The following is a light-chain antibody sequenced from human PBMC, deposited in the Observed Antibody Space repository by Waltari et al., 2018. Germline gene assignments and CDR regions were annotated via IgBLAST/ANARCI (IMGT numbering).Light chain of an antibody. V-gene: IGLV2-8*01. Sequence: QSALTQPPSASGSPGQSVTISCTGTSSDVGGYNYVSWYQHHPGKAPKLMISEVNKRSSGVPDRFSGSKSGNTASLTVSGLQADDEADYYCTSYAGSHNWVFGGGTKLTVL. CDR1: SSDVGGYNY. J-gene: IGLJ2*01. CDR3: TSYAGSHNWV. CDR2: EVN.